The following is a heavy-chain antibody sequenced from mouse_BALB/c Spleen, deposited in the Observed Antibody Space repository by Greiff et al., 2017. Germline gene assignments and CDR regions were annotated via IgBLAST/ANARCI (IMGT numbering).Heavy chain of an antibody. Sequence: VQLQQSGPGLVQPSQSLSITCTVSGFSLTSYGVHWVRHSPGKGLEWLGVIWSGGSTDYNAAFISRLSISKDNSKSQVFFKMNSLQANDTAIYYCARNRYDGGPWFAYWGQGTLVTVSA. D-gene: IGHD2-14*01. CDR2: IWSGGST. CDR1: GFSLTSYG. V-gene: IGHV2-2*02. J-gene: IGHJ3*01. CDR3: ARNRYDGGPWFAY.